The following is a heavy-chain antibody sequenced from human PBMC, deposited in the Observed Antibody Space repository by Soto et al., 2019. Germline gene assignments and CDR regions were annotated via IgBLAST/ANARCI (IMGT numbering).Heavy chain of an antibody. Sequence: EVQLVESGGGLVQPGGSLRLSCEASGFTFSDYSMDWVRQAPGKGLEWVGRSRNKANSYSTEYAASVKGRFTISRDESKNSLYLQMNSLKTEDTAVYYCARFSGSYTRGLDYWGQGTLVTVSS. CDR2: SRNKANSYST. J-gene: IGHJ4*02. CDR3: ARFSGSYTRGLDY. V-gene: IGHV3-72*01. D-gene: IGHD1-26*01. CDR1: GFTFSDYS.